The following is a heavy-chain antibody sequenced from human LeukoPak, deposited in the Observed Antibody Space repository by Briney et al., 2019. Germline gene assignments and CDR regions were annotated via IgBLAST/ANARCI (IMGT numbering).Heavy chain of an antibody. Sequence: SETLSLTCAVYGGSFSGYYSSWIRQPPGKGLEWIGEINHSGSTNYNPSLKSRVTISVDTSKNQFSLKLSSVTAADTAVYYCARRPSSIAARPAGGYFQHWGQGTLVTVSS. CDR1: GGSFSGYY. CDR3: ARRPSSIAARPAGGYFQH. J-gene: IGHJ1*01. D-gene: IGHD6-6*01. CDR2: INHSGST. V-gene: IGHV4-34*01.